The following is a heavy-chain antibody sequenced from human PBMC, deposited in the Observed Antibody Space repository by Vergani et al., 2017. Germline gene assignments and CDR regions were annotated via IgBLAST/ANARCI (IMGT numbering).Heavy chain of an antibody. CDR3: ARDLLPGTLLLLAY. CDR1: GFTFSSHS. D-gene: IGHD1-7*01. J-gene: IGHJ4*02. CDR2: IGASGDAK. V-gene: IGHV3-48*01. Sequence: EVYLVESGGDLVQPGGSLRLSCAASGFTFSSHSMNWVRQAPGKGLEWISYIGASGDAKYYSDSVKGRFAISRDNAENSLYLQMNNLRVEDTAVYYCARDLLPGTLLLLAYWGQGTLISVSS.